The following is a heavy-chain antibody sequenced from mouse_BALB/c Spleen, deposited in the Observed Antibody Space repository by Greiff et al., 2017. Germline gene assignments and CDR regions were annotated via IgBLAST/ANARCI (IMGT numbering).Heavy chain of an antibody. D-gene: IGHD2-1*01. CDR3: AREVVYGNYPYAMDY. CDR2: ISNGGGST. J-gene: IGHJ4*01. V-gene: IGHV5-12-2*01. CDR1: GFTFSSYT. Sequence: EVQVVESGGGLVQPGGSLKLSCAASGFTFSSYTMSWVRQTPEKRLEWVAYISNGGGSTYYPDTVKGRFTISRDNAKNTLYLQMSSLKSEDTAMYYCAREVVYGNYPYAMDYWGQGTSVTVSS.